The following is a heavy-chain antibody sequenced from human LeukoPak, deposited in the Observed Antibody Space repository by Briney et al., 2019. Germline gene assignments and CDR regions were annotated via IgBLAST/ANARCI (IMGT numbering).Heavy chain of an antibody. Sequence: GGSLRLSCAASGFTFSSYGMHWVRQAPGKGLEWVAVISYDGSNKYYADSVKGRFTTSRDNSKNTLYLQMNSLRAEDTAVYYCEAHYGGNSGYWGQGTLVTVSS. V-gene: IGHV3-30*03. D-gene: IGHD4-23*01. J-gene: IGHJ4*02. CDR2: ISYDGSNK. CDR3: EAHYGGNSGY. CDR1: GFTFSSYG.